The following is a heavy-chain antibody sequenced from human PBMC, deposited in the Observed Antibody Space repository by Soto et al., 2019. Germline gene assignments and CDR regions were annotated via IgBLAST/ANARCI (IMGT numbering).Heavy chain of an antibody. CDR2: IHHNGNT. CDR1: DDSISTYY. V-gene: IGHV4-59*01. D-gene: IGHD2-21*01. Sequence: XASLSLTCTVCDDSISTYYWNWIRQPPGKGLEWIGYIHHNGNTNSSPSLKSRVTISIDTSQNQVSLKLIAVTAADTAVYYCARAFVHNYHYYGLDVWGQRTTVTVSS. J-gene: IGHJ6*02. CDR3: ARAFVHNYHYYGLDV.